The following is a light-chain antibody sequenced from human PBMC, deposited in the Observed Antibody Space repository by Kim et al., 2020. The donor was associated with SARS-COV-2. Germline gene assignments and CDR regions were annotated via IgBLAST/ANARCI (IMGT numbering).Light chain of an antibody. CDR2: GAS. J-gene: IGKJ2*01. CDR3: QQYNNWPYT. Sequence: KLMTQSPATLSMSPGERATLSCRASQSVNSNLAWYQHKPGQAPRLLIFGASARATGIPARFSGSGSGTEFTLTINSLQSEDFAVYYCQQYNNWPYTFGQGTKLEI. CDR1: QSVNSN. V-gene: IGKV3-15*01.